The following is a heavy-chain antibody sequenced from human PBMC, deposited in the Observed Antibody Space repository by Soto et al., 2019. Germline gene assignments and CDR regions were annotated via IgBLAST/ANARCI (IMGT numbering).Heavy chain of an antibody. Sequence: GESLKISCRTSGYRFTSYWIAWVRQMPGKGLEWMGIIFPSDSDTRYSPSFQGQVTISADRSTSTVFLQWASLKASDTAVYFCAIKDKSGYFNWFDPRGQGTLVTVSS. CDR3: AIKDKSGYFNWFDP. J-gene: IGHJ5*02. CDR1: GYRFTSYW. CDR2: IFPSDSDT. V-gene: IGHV5-51*01. D-gene: IGHD3-22*01.